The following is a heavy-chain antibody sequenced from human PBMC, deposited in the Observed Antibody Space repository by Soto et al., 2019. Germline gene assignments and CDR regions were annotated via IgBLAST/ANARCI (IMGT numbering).Heavy chain of an antibody. CDR3: ARGAGYYGSGSYTLFYYYYGMDV. V-gene: IGHV4-34*01. CDR2: INHSGST. J-gene: IGHJ6*02. CDR1: GGSFSGYY. Sequence: QVQLQQWGAGLLKPSETLSLTCAVYGGSFSGYYWSWIRQPPGKGLEWIGEINHSGSTNYNPSLKSRVTISVDTSKNQFSLKLSSVTAADTAVYYCARGAGYYGSGSYTLFYYYYGMDVWGQGTTVTVSS. D-gene: IGHD3-10*01.